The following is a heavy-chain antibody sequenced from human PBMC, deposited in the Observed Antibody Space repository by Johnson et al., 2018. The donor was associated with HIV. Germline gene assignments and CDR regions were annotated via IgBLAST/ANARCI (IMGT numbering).Heavy chain of an antibody. J-gene: IGHJ3*02. Sequence: QMLLVESGGGRVQPGGSLRLSRAASGFTFSDYYMSWIRQAPGKGLEWLTVISYDRRNKYYADSAKGRFTISRDNSKNTLYLQMNSLRAEATALYYCAIYGLVTRAFDIWGQGTMVAVSS. CDR2: ISYDRRNK. CDR1: GFTFSDYY. CDR3: AIYGLVTRAFDI. V-gene: IGHV3-30*03. D-gene: IGHD2-21*02.